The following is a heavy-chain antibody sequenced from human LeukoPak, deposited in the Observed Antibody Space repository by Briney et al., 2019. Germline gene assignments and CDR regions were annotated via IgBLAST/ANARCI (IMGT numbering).Heavy chain of an antibody. CDR3: ARGPPYTTSSVDYHYGMDV. CDR1: GYMFTSYG. D-gene: IGHD6-6*01. Sequence: ASVKVSCKASGYMFTSYGITWVQQAPGQGLEWMGWISGYNGNTNFAQKLQGRVTMTTDTSTSTAYMELRSLRSDDTAVYFCARGPPYTTSSVDYHYGMDVWGQGTTVTVSS. J-gene: IGHJ6*02. V-gene: IGHV1-18*01. CDR2: ISGYNGNT.